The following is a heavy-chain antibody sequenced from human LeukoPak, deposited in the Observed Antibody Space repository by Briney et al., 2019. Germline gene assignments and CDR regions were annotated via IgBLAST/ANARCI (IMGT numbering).Heavy chain of an antibody. CDR2: ISYDGSNK. CDR3: ARVAGRNKCDY. D-gene: IGHD1/OR15-1a*01. CDR1: GFTFSSYA. Sequence: GRSLRLSCAASGFTFSSYAMHWVRQAPGKGLEWVAVISYDGSNKYYADSVKGRFTISRDNSKNTLYLQMNSLRAEDTAVYYCARVAGRNKCDYWGQGTLVTVSS. J-gene: IGHJ4*02. V-gene: IGHV3-30*14.